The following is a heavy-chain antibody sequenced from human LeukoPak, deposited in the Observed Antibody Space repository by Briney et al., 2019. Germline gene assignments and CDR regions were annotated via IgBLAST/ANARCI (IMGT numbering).Heavy chain of an antibody. J-gene: IGHJ4*02. V-gene: IGHV1-18*01. CDR3: ARYRYSSSWDYFDY. CDR2: ISAYNGNT. D-gene: IGHD6-13*01. CDR1: GYTFTSYG. Sequence: GASVKVSCKASGYTFTSYGISWVRQAPGQGLEWMGWISAYNGNTNYAQKPQGRVTMTTDTSTSTAYMELRSLRSDDTAVYYCARYRYSSSWDYFDYWGQGTLVTVSS.